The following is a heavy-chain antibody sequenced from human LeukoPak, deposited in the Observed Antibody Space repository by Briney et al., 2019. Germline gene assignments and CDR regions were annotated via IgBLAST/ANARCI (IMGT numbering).Heavy chain of an antibody. CDR2: ISSTSTSI. CDR3: ATYPGYTYEVEAPRPARGY. Sequence: GGSLRLSCSASGFSFSYYNMNWARQAPGKGLEWVSYISSTSTSIYYADSVMGRFSISRDKNSLYLQMNSLRADDTAVYYCATYPGYTYEVEAPRPARGYWGQGTLVTVSS. CDR1: GFSFSYYN. V-gene: IGHV3-48*01. J-gene: IGHJ4*02. D-gene: IGHD5-18*01.